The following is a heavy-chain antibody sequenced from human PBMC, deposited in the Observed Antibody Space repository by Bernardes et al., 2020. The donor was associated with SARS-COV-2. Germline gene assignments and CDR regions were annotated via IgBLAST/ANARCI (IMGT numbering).Heavy chain of an antibody. V-gene: IGHV4-31*03. J-gene: IGHJ6*02. D-gene: IGHD2-2*03. Sequence: SETLSLTCIVSGGSISSGVYFWSWIRQHPGKGLEWIGYSSYSGNTYYNPSLKSRVIISVDTSTNQFSLNLISVTAADTAVYYCARVDVLHYYGIDVWGPGTTVIVSS. CDR3: ARVDVLHYYGIDV. CDR1: GGSISSGVYF. CDR2: SSYSGNT.